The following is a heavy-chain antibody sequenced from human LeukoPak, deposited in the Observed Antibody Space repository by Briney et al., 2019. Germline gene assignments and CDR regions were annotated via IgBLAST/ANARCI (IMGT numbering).Heavy chain of an antibody. Sequence: PGGSLRLSCAASGFTFSSYEFYWVRQAPGKGLEWVSYISSDGTTIKYADSVKGRFTISRDDAKRSPYLQMNGLRADDMAIYYCGAARQYVGAFDIWGQGTVVTVSS. CDR2: ISSDGTTI. CDR3: GAARQYVGAFDI. D-gene: IGHD3-16*01. V-gene: IGHV3-48*03. J-gene: IGHJ3*02. CDR1: GFTFSSYE.